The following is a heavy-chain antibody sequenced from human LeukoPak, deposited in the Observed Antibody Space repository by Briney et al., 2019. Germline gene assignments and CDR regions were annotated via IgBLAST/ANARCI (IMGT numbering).Heavy chain of an antibody. D-gene: IGHD1-26*01. Sequence: VASVKVSCKASGYTFTGYYMHWVRQAPGQGLEWMGWINPNSGGTNYAQKFQGRVTMTRDTSISTAYMELSRLRSDDTAVYYCARDISGSYQTRRFWFDPWGQGTLVTVSS. J-gene: IGHJ5*02. CDR2: INPNSGGT. V-gene: IGHV1-2*02. CDR1: GYTFTGYY. CDR3: ARDISGSYQTRRFWFDP.